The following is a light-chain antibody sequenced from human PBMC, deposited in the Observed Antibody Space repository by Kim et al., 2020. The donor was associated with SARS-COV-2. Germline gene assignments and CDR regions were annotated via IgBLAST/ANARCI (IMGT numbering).Light chain of an antibody. Sequence: QSALTQPPSASGSPGQSVTISCTGTSSDVGGYNYVSWYQQSPGKPPKVMIYEVTKRPSVVPDRFSGSKSGNTASLTVSGLQAEDEADYYCSSYAGSNNLVFGGGTQLTVL. CDR3: SSYAGSNNLV. CDR1: SSDVGGYNY. J-gene: IGLJ2*01. V-gene: IGLV2-8*01. CDR2: EVT.